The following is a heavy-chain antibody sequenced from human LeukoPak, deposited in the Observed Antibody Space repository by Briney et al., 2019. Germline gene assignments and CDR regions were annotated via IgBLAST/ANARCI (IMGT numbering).Heavy chain of an antibody. Sequence: PGGSLRLSCAASGSTFSSYSMNWVRQAPGKGLEWVSSISSSSSYIYYADSVKGRFTISRDNAKNSLYLQMNSLRAEDTAVYYCASSGWSEVDYWGQGTLVTVSS. J-gene: IGHJ4*02. D-gene: IGHD6-19*01. CDR1: GSTFSSYS. CDR2: ISSSSSYI. CDR3: ASSGWSEVDY. V-gene: IGHV3-21*01.